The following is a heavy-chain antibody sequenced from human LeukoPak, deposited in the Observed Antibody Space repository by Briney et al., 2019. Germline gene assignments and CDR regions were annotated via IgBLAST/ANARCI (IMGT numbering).Heavy chain of an antibody. V-gene: IGHV1-69*13. J-gene: IGHJ5*02. CDR1: GGTFSSYA. Sequence: SVKISCKASGGTFSSYAISWVRQAPGQGLEWMGGIIPIFGTANYAQKFQGRVTITADESTSTAYMELSSLRSEDTAVYYCAGGTPLGYWFDPWGQGTLVTVSS. D-gene: IGHD7-27*01. CDR2: IIPIFGTA. CDR3: AGGTPLGYWFDP.